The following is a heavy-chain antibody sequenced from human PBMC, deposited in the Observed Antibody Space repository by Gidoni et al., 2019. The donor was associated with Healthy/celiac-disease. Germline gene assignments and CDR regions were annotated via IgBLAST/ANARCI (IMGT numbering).Heavy chain of an antibody. Sequence: QVQLVQSGAEVKKPGSSVKVSCKASGGTFSSYAISWVRQAPGQGLEWMGGIIPIFGTANYAQKFQGRVTITADESTSTAYMELSSLRSEDTAVYYCARGAGIVGATVKKDNYFDYWGQGTLVTVSS. CDR1: GGTFSSYA. CDR3: ARGAGIVGATVKKDNYFDY. V-gene: IGHV1-69*01. D-gene: IGHD1-26*01. J-gene: IGHJ4*02. CDR2: IIPIFGTA.